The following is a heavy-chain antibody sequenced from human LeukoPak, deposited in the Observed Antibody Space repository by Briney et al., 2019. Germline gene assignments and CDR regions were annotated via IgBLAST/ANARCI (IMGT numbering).Heavy chain of an antibody. D-gene: IGHD1-26*01. V-gene: IGHV5-51*01. CDR2: IYPDDSDT. CDR1: GYSFTNYW. Sequence: GESLKISCKASGYSFTNYWIGWVRQMPGKGLEWMGIIYPDDSDTRYSPSFQGQVTISADKSISTAYLQWSSLKASVTAMYYCARQGGGSPARAWFDPWGQGTLVIVSS. J-gene: IGHJ5*02. CDR3: ARQGGGSPARAWFDP.